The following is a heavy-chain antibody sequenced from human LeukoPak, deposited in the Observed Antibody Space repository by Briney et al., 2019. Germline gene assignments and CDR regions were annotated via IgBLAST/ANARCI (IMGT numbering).Heavy chain of an antibody. CDR3: ARGWSKHIVVVTAIRAKSFDY. CDR1: GGSFSGYY. J-gene: IGHJ4*02. V-gene: IGHV4-34*01. Sequence: PSETLSLTCAVYGGSFSGYYWSWIRQPPGKGLEWIGEINHSGSTNYNPSLKSRVTISVDTSKNQFSLKLSSVTAADTAVYYCARGWSKHIVVVTAIRAKSFDYWGQGTLVTVSS. D-gene: IGHD2-21*02. CDR2: INHSGST.